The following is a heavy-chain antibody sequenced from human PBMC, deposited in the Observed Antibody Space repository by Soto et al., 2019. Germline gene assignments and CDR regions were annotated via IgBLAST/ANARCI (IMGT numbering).Heavy chain of an antibody. J-gene: IGHJ5*02. V-gene: IGHV4-59*08. Sequence: ETLSLTCTVSGGSISSYYWSWIRQPPGKGLEWIGYIYYSGSTNYNPSLKSRVTISVDTSKNQFSLKLSSVTAADTAVYYCARGYCSGGSCPNFDPWGQGTLVTVSS. CDR2: IYYSGST. CDR1: GGSISSYY. D-gene: IGHD2-15*01. CDR3: ARGYCSGGSCPNFDP.